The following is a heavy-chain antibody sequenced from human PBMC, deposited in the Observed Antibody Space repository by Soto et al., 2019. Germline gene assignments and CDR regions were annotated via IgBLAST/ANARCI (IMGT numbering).Heavy chain of an antibody. CDR1: GFTFSSYA. CDR3: AKIGSDYPYYYGMDV. J-gene: IGHJ6*02. Sequence: LRLSCAASGFTFSSYAMSWVRQAPGKGLEWVSAISGSGGSTYYADSVKGRFTISRDNSKNTLYLQMNSLRAEDTAVYYCAKIGSDYPYYYGMDVWGQGTTVTVSS. V-gene: IGHV3-23*01. CDR2: ISGSGGST. D-gene: IGHD4-17*01.